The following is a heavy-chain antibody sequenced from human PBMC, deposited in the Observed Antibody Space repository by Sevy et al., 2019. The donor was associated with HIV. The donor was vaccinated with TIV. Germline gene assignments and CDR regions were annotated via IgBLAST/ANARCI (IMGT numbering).Heavy chain of an antibody. CDR3: ARRSTGATTGFDY. Sequence: SETLSLTCTVSGGSISSSSYYWDWIRQPPGKGLEWTGSIYYSGSTYYNPSLKSRVTISVDTSKNQFSLKLSSVTAADTAVYYCARRSTGATTGFDYWGQGTLVTVSS. J-gene: IGHJ4*02. D-gene: IGHD1-26*01. V-gene: IGHV4-39*01. CDR1: GGSISSSSYY. CDR2: IYYSGST.